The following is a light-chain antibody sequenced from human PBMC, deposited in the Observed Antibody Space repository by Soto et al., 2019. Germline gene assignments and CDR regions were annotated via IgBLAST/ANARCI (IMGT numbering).Light chain of an antibody. CDR3: QQYGYSSWT. CDR1: QRVSRSY. Sequence: EIVLTQSPGTLSLSPGERATLSCRASQRVSRSYLAWDQQKPGQAPRLLIYGASSRATGIPDRFGGSGSGTDFTLTISRLEPEDCALYYCQQYGYSSWTFGQGIEVEIK. CDR2: GAS. V-gene: IGKV3-20*01. J-gene: IGKJ1*01.